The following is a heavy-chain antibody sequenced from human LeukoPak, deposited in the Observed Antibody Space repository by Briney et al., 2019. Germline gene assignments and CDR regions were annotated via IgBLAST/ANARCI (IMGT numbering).Heavy chain of an antibody. Sequence: PGGSLRLSCAASGFTFSSYEMNWVRQAPGKGLEWVSAISGSGGSTYYADSVKGRFTISRDNSKNTLYLQMNSLRAEDTAVYYCAKVEPAQWLVLTPAFDYWGQGTLVTVSS. V-gene: IGHV3-23*01. J-gene: IGHJ4*02. CDR1: GFTFSSYE. CDR2: ISGSGGST. D-gene: IGHD6-19*01. CDR3: AKVEPAQWLVLTPAFDY.